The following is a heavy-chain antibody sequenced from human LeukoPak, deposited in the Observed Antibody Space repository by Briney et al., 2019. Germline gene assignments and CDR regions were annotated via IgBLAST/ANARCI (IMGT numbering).Heavy chain of an antibody. D-gene: IGHD3-16*01. CDR2: ISYSGST. CDR1: DGSISSYY. Sequence: PSETLSLTCTVSDGSISSYYWSWVRQPPGKGLEWLGYISYSGSTKYNPSLRSRVTISVDMSKNQFSLKLSSVTAADTAVYYCARGRKGEPRDFDYWGQGTLVTVSS. CDR3: ARGRKGEPRDFDY. J-gene: IGHJ4*02. V-gene: IGHV4-59*01.